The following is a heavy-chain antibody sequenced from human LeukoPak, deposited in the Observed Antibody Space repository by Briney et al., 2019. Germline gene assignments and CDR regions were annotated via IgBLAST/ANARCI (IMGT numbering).Heavy chain of an antibody. D-gene: IGHD1-1*01. CDR1: GGSFSGYY. J-gene: IGHJ3*02. V-gene: IGHV4-34*01. CDR2: INHSGST. CDR3: ARERGTYSHAFDI. Sequence: PSETLSLTCAVYGGSFSGYYWSWIRQPPGKGLEWIGEINHSGSTNYNPPLKSRVTISVDTSKNQFSLKLSSVTAADTAAYYCARERGTYSHAFDIWGQGTMVTVSS.